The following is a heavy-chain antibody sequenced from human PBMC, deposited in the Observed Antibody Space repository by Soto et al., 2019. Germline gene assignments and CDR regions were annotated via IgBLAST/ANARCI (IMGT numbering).Heavy chain of an antibody. D-gene: IGHD2-2*01. CDR1: GFTFRSYG. J-gene: IGHJ4*02. CDR3: AKREVDDK. CDR2: ISDNGGRT. Sequence: EVQLLESGGGFVQPGGSLRLSCAASGFTFRSYGMSWVRQAPGKGLEWISAISDNGGRTDYADSVKGRFTISRDNSKNTLFLQMNTLTAEVTAVYYCAKREVDDKWGQGTLVTVS. V-gene: IGHV3-23*01.